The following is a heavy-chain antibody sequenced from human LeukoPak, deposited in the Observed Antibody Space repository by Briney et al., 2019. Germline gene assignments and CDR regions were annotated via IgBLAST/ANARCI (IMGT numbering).Heavy chain of an antibody. CDR3: ARESAYYYDKGDY. J-gene: IGHJ4*02. CDR1: GGSFSGYY. Sequence: SETVSLTCAVYGGSFSGYYWSWIRQPPGKGLEWIGEINHSGSTNYNPSLKSRVTISVDTSKNQFSLKLSSVTAADTAVYYCARESAYYYDKGDYWGQGTLVTVSS. V-gene: IGHV4-34*01. D-gene: IGHD3-22*01. CDR2: INHSGST.